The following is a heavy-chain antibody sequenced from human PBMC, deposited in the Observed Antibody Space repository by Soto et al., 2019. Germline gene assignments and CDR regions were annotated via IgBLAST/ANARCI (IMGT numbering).Heavy chain of an antibody. V-gene: IGHV1-46*01. CDR3: ARDRIRSFGWNYYHYGMDV. D-gene: IGHD2-15*01. Sequence: ASVKVSCKASGYTFTSYYMHWVRQAPGQGLEWMGIINPSGGSTSYAQKFQGRVTMTRDTSTSTVYMELSSLRSEDTAVYYCARDRIRSFGWNYYHYGMDVWGQGTTVTVSS. J-gene: IGHJ6*02. CDR2: INPSGGST. CDR1: GYTFTSYY.